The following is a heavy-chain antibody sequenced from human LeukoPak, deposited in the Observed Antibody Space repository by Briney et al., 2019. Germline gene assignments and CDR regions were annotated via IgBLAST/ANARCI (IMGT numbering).Heavy chain of an antibody. V-gene: IGHV3-33*06. CDR3: AKLGCTGTICYANY. D-gene: IGHD2-2*01. Sequence: GGSLRLSCAASGFTFSSYGMHWVRQAPGKGLEWVAVIWYDGSNKYYADSVKGRFTISRDNSKNTLYLQMYSLRAEDTALYYCAKLGCTGTICYANYWGQGTLVTVSS. J-gene: IGHJ4*02. CDR1: GFTFSSYG. CDR2: IWYDGSNK.